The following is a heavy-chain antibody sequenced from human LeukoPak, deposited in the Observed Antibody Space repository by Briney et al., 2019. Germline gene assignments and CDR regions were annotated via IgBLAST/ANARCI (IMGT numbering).Heavy chain of an antibody. Sequence: PSETLSLTCTVSGGSISSSSYYWGWIRQPPGKRLEWIGSIYYSGSTYYNPSLKSRVTISVDTSKNQFSLKLSSVTAADTAVYYCARAQTGTTYYYYMDVWGKGTTVTVSS. D-gene: IGHD1-7*01. V-gene: IGHV4-39*01. CDR1: GGSISSSSYY. J-gene: IGHJ6*03. CDR3: ARAQTGTTYYYYMDV. CDR2: IYYSGST.